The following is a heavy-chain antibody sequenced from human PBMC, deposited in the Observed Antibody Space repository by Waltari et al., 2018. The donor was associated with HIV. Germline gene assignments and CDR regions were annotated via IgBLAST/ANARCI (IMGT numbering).Heavy chain of an antibody. J-gene: IGHJ4*02. V-gene: IGHV1-69*01. D-gene: IGHD3-10*01. CDR1: GGTFSSYA. CDR3: ARDRRGITMVRAFTGFDY. Sequence: QVQLVQSGAEVKKPGSSVKVSCKASGGTFSSYAISWVRQAPGQGLEWMGGIIPIFGTANYAQKFQGRVTITADESTSTAYMELSSLRSEDTAVYYCARDRRGITMVRAFTGFDYWGQGTLVTVSS. CDR2: IIPIFGTA.